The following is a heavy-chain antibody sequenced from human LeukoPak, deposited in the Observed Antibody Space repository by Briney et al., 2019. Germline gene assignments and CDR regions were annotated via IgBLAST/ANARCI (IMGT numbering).Heavy chain of an antibody. D-gene: IGHD1-7*01. CDR1: GFTFSTYA. V-gene: IGHV3-48*04. J-gene: IGHJ4*02. CDR2: IRSGGTNT. CDR3: ARMNYVSSGWGAPFDY. Sequence: GGSLRLSCTASGFTFSTYAMNWVRQAPGKGLEWVSYIRSGGTNTDYTGSVKGRFTISRDNAKNSLYLQMNSLRAEDTAVYYCARMNYVSSGWGAPFDYWGQGTLVTVSS.